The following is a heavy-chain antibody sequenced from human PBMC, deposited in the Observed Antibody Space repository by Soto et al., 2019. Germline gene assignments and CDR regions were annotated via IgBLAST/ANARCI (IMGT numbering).Heavy chain of an antibody. Sequence: LRLSCAASGFTFSTYWMHWVRQAPGKGLVWVSRIKSDGSSTSYADSVKGRFTISRDNAKNTLYLQMNSLRVEDTAVYYCARSDWFDPWGQGTLVTVSS. CDR1: GFTFSTYW. CDR3: ARSDWFDP. CDR2: IKSDGSST. V-gene: IGHV3-74*01. J-gene: IGHJ5*02.